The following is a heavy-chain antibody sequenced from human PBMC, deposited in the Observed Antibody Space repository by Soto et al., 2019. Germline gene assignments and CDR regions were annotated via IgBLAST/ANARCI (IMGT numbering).Heavy chain of an antibody. CDR3: ARDRFLEWLLPDYYGMDV. V-gene: IGHV1-18*01. CDR1: GYTFTSYG. J-gene: IGHJ6*02. CDR2: ISAYNGNT. D-gene: IGHD3-3*01. Sequence: QVQLVQSGAEVKKPGASVKVSCKASGYTFTSYGISWVRQALGQGLEWMGWISAYNGNTNNAQKLQSRVTMTTDTSTSTAYMELRSLRSDDTAVYYCARDRFLEWLLPDYYGMDVWGQGTTVTVSS.